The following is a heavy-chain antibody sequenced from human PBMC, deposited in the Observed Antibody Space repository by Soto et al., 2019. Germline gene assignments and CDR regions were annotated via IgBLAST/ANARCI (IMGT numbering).Heavy chain of an antibody. Sequence: QVQLVESGGGVVQPGRSLRLSCAASGFTFSSYAMHWVRQAPGKGLEWVAVISYDGSNKYYADSVKGRFTISRDNSKNTLYLQMNSLRAEDTAVYYCARGGLRFLAWLSIWGQWTMVTVSS. V-gene: IGHV3-30-3*01. J-gene: IGHJ3*02. CDR1: GFTFSSYA. CDR3: ARGGLRFLAWLSI. CDR2: ISYDGSNK. D-gene: IGHD3-3*01.